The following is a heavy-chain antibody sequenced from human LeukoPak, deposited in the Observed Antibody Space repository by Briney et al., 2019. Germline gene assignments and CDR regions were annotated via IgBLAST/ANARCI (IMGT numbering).Heavy chain of an antibody. CDR3: ARDRSGGSYYYFDY. CDR2: ISSSSSTI. V-gene: IGHV3-48*04. J-gene: IGHJ4*02. Sequence: TGGSLRLSCAASGFTFSSYSMTWVRQAPGKGLEWVSYISSSSSTIYYADSVKGRFTISRDNAKNSLYLQMNSLRAEDTAVYYCARDRSGGSYYYFDYWGQGTLVTVSS. CDR1: GFTFSSYS. D-gene: IGHD2-15*01.